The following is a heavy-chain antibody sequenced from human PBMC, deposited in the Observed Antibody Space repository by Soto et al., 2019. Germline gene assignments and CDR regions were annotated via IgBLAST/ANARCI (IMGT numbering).Heavy chain of an antibody. CDR2: IYAGSIT. CDR1: GFTVTSNY. V-gene: IGHV3-53*01. D-gene: IGHD6-19*01. Sequence: SLRLSCAASGFTVTSNYMSWVRQAAGRGLEWVSVIYAGSITFYADSVKGRFTISRDSSKNSLYLEMNSLRAEDTAVYYCARIPYHNSGTIFDHWGQGTLVTVSS. J-gene: IGHJ4*02. CDR3: ARIPYHNSGTIFDH.